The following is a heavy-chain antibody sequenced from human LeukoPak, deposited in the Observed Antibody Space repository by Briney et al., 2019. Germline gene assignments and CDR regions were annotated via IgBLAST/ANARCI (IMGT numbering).Heavy chain of an antibody. Sequence: GGSLRLSCAASGFTFSSYGMTWVRQAPGKGLEWVSSISRSGDSTYYADAVKGRFTISRDNSKNTLYLQMNSLRAEDTAVYLCAGPSSGYFDTWGQGTLVTVSS. D-gene: IGHD3-22*01. CDR1: GFTFSSYG. CDR2: ISRSGDST. V-gene: IGHV3-23*01. J-gene: IGHJ4*02. CDR3: AGPSSGYFDT.